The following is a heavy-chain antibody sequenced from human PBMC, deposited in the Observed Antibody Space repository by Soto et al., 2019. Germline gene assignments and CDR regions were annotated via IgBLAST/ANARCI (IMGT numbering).Heavy chain of an antibody. J-gene: IGHJ4*02. Sequence: QVQLQESGPGLVKPSETLSLTCTVSGGSISSYYWSWIRQPPGKGLEWIGYIYYSGSTNYNPSLKSRVTISVDTSKNQFSLKLSYVTAADTAVYYCARRYGSAIDYWGQGTLVTVSS. V-gene: IGHV4-59*08. D-gene: IGHD1-26*01. CDR2: IYYSGST. CDR3: ARRYGSAIDY. CDR1: GGSISSYY.